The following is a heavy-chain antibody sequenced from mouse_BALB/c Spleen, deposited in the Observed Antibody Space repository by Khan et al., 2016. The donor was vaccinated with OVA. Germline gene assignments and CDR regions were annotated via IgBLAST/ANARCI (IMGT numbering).Heavy chain of an antibody. D-gene: IGHD2-14*01. J-gene: IGHJ3*01. CDR3: ARSTYRYAFAY. CDR1: GDSITSGY. CDR2: MIYSGYT. V-gene: IGHV3-8*02. Sequence: EVQLQESGPSLVQPSQTLSLTCSVTGDSITSGYWSWIRKFPGNKLEYMGYMIYSGYTYYNPSLKSRISITRHTSKNQYYVQLNSVTTDDTATYYCARSTYRYAFAYWGQGTLVTVSA.